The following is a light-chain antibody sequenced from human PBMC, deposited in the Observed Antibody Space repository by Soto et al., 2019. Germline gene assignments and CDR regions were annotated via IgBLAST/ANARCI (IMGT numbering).Light chain of an antibody. CDR1: SSNIGRNT. Sequence: QSVLTQPPSASGTPGQRVTSSCSGTSSNIGRNTVNCYQQLPGTAPKLLIYSNNQRPSGVPDRFSGSKSGTSASLAISGLQSEDEADYYCAAWDDSLNAYVFGTGTKVTVL. CDR2: SNN. CDR3: AAWDDSLNAYV. J-gene: IGLJ1*01. V-gene: IGLV1-44*01.